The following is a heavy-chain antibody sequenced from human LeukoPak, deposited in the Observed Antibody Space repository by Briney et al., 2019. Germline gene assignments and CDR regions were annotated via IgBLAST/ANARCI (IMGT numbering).Heavy chain of an antibody. CDR2: ISYDGSNK. J-gene: IGHJ6*02. D-gene: IGHD3-16*01. CDR1: GFTFSSYA. V-gene: IGHV3-30-3*01. CDR3: ARPRGRNYYYYGMDV. Sequence: GGSLRLSCAASGFTFSSYAMHWVRQAPGKGLEWVTAISYDGSNKYYADSVKGRFTISRDNSKNTLYLQVNSLRAEDTAVYYCARPRGRNYYYYGMDVWGQGTTVTVSS.